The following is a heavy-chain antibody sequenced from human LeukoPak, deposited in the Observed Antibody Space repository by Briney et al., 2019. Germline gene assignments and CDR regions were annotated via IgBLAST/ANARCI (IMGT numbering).Heavy chain of an antibody. D-gene: IGHD3-22*01. CDR3: ARANYYDSSGYYAHRMDV. Sequence: SQTLSLTCTVSGGSISSGGYYWSWIRQPPGKGLEWIGEINHSGSTNYNPSLKSRVTISVDTSKNQFSLKLSSVTAADTAVYYCARANYYDSSGYYAHRMDVWGQGTTVTVSS. V-gene: IGHV4-30-2*01. J-gene: IGHJ6*02. CDR2: INHSGST. CDR1: GGSISSGGYY.